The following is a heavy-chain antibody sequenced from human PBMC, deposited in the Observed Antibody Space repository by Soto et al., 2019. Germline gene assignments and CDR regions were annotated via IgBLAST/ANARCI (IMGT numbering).Heavy chain of an antibody. D-gene: IGHD6-19*01. J-gene: IGHJ5*02. V-gene: IGHV5-51*01. CDR3: ARRRANSSGWLGDNWFDP. Sequence: GESLKISCKGSGYSFTSYWIGWVRQMPGKGLEWMGIIYPGDSDTRYSPSFQGQVTISADKSISTAYLQWSSLKASDTAMYYCARRRANSSGWLGDNWFDPWGQGTLVTVSS. CDR1: GYSFTSYW. CDR2: IYPGDSDT.